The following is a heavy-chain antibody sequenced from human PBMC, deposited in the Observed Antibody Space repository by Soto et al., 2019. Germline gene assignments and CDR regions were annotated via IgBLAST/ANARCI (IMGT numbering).Heavy chain of an antibody. CDR3: ARDPTDYGSGSYRPPFDY. D-gene: IGHD3-10*01. CDR2: ISYDGSNK. V-gene: IGHV3-30-3*01. J-gene: IGHJ4*02. CDR1: GFTFSSYA. Sequence: GGSLRLSCAASGFTFSSYAMHWVRQAPGKGLEWVAVISYDGSNKYYADSVKGRFTISRDNSKNTLYLQMNSLRAEDTAVYYCARDPTDYGSGSYRPPFDYWGQGTLVTVSS.